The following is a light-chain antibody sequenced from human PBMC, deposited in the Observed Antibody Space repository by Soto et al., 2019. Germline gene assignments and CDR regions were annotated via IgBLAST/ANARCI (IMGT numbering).Light chain of an antibody. CDR3: QTWGTGIVV. J-gene: IGLJ2*01. V-gene: IGLV4-69*01. CDR2: LNSDGSH. CDR1: SGHSSYA. Sequence: QLVLTQSPSASASLGASVKLTCNLSSGHSSYAIAWHQQQPEKGPRYLMNLNSDGSHSKGDGIPDRFSGSSSGAERYFTISSLQSEDEADYYCQTWGTGIVVFGGGTKLTVL.